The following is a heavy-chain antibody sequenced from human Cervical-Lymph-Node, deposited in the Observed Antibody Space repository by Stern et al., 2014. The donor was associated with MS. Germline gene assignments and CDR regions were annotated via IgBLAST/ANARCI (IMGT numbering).Heavy chain of an antibody. D-gene: IGHD4-17*01. CDR1: GFSLSTRGVG. CDR3: PRALYGDYFDY. Sequence: QVTLKESGPTLVKPTHTLPLTCTFSGFSLSTRGVGVGWIRQPPGKALEWLALMYWSDDKYYSPSLKNRLTITKDTSKNQVVLTLTNMDPVDTATYYCPRALYGDYFDYWGQGSLVTVSS. V-gene: IGHV2-5*01. CDR2: MYWSDDK. J-gene: IGHJ4*02.